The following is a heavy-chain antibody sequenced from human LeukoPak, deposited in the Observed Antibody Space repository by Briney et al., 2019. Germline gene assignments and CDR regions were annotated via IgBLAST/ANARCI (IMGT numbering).Heavy chain of an antibody. CDR1: GFTFSSYS. D-gene: IGHD3-22*01. Sequence: PGGSLRLSCAASGFTFSSYSMNWVRQAPGKGLEWVSSISSSSYIYYADSVKGRFTISRDNAKNSLYLQMNSLRAEDTAVYYCARGPLDEYYYDSSGSHENDYWGQGTLVTVSS. J-gene: IGHJ4*02. CDR2: ISSSSYI. CDR3: ARGPLDEYYYDSSGSHENDY. V-gene: IGHV3-21*01.